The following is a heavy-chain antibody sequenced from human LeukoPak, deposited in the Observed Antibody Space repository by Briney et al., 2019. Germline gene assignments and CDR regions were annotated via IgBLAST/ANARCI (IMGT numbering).Heavy chain of an antibody. J-gene: IGHJ4*02. D-gene: IGHD5-12*01. CDR2: ISGSGGST. Sequence: GGSLRLSCAASGFTFRSYAMSWVRQAPGKGLEWVSAISGSGGSTYYADSVKGRFTISRDNSKNTLYLQMNSLSVEDTAVYFCAKGGYDFVEVAYFDFWGQGALVTVSS. V-gene: IGHV3-23*01. CDR3: AKGGYDFVEVAYFDF. CDR1: GFTFRSYA.